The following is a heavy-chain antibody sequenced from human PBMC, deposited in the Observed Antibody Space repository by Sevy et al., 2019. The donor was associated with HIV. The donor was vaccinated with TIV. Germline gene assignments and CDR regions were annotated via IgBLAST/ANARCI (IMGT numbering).Heavy chain of an antibody. D-gene: IGHD6-13*01. CDR3: AKDRAASGPGWYFDL. Sequence: GGSLRLSCAASGFTFRSYGMHWVRQSPGKGLEWVSGINWNSGRTEYADSVKGRFTISRHNTKDSLYLQMHSLRHEDTAFYYCAKDRAASGPGWYFDLWGRGTLVTVSS. V-gene: IGHV3-9*01. CDR2: INWNSGRT. CDR1: GFTFRSYG. J-gene: IGHJ2*01.